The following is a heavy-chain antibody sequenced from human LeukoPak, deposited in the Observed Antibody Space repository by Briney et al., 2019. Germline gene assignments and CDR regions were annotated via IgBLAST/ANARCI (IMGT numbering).Heavy chain of an antibody. CDR1: GFTFPDAW. CDR2: IKNRNRGRTT. Sequence: GGSLRLSCAASGFTFPDAWIHWVRQAPGKGLEWAGRIKNRNRGRTTDYAAPVKGRFTISRDESRDTLYLQMNSLKTEDTAVYYCVTDGGQLPYYFTYWGQGTLVTVSS. CDR3: VTDGGQLPYYFTY. J-gene: IGHJ1*01. V-gene: IGHV3-15*01. D-gene: IGHD3-3*01.